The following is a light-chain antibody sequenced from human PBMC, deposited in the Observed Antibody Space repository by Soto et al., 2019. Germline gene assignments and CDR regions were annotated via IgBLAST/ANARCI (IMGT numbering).Light chain of an antibody. Sequence: QSVLPQPASVYGSPGQSITISCTGTSRDVGSYNLVSWYQQHPGKAPKIMIYEVSKRPSGVSNRFSGSKSGNTASLTISGLQAEDEADYYCCSYAGSSTLVFGGGTRSPS. CDR3: CSYAGSSTLV. CDR1: SRDVGSYNL. CDR2: EVS. J-gene: IGLJ2*01. V-gene: IGLV2-23*02.